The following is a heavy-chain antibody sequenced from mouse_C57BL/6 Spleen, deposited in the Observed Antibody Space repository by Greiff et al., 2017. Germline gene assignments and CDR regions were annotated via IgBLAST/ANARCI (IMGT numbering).Heavy chain of an antibody. J-gene: IGHJ1*03. CDR3: ARETGDWYFDV. V-gene: IGHV1-55*01. CDR1: GYTFTSYW. Sequence: QVQLQQPGAELVKPGASVKMSCKASGYTFTSYWITWVKQRPGQGLEWIGDIYPGSGSTNYNEKFKGKATLTADKSSSTAYMQLSSLPSEDSAVXFCARETGDWYFDVWGTGTTVTVSS. CDR2: IYPGSGST.